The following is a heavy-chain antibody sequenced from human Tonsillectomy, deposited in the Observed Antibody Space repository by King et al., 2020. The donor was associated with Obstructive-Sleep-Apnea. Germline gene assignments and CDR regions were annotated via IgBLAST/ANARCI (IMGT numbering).Heavy chain of an antibody. J-gene: IGHJ4*02. CDR3: ARGYCSGGTCPGAF. Sequence: LQLVQSGGGLVQPGGSLRLSCAASGVTFSSYAMYWVRQAPGKGLEYVSSMSSNVGSTYYENSVKGRFTISRDNSKNTLYLQMGSLRAEDMAVYYCARGYCSGGTCPGAFWGQGTLVTVSS. CDR2: MSSNVGST. D-gene: IGHD2-15*01. V-gene: IGHV3-64*01. CDR1: GVTFSSYA.